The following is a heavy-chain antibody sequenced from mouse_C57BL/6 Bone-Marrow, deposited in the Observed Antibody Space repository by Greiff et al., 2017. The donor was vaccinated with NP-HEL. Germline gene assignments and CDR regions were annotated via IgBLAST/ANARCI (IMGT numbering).Heavy chain of an antibody. Sequence: EVQGVESGGGLVQPGGSLKLSCAASGFTFSDYYMYWVRQTPEKRLEWVAYISNGGGSTYYPDTVKGRFTISRDNAKNTLYLQMSRLKSEDTAMYYCARDDGDYFDYWGQGTTLTVSS. CDR3: ARDDGDYFDY. CDR1: GFTFSDYY. CDR2: ISNGGGST. D-gene: IGHD2-12*01. V-gene: IGHV5-12*01. J-gene: IGHJ2*01.